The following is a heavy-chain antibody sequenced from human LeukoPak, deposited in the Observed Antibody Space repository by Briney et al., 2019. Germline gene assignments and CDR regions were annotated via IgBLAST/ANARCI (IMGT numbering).Heavy chain of an antibody. CDR1: GYTFTSYG. Sequence: ASVTVSCKASGYTFTSYGISWVRQAPGQGLEWMGWISAYNGNTNYAQKLQGRVTMTTDTSTSTAYMGLRSLRSDDTAVYYCARALTGYYGDAFDIWGQGTMVTVSS. J-gene: IGHJ3*02. CDR3: ARALTGYYGDAFDI. D-gene: IGHD3-9*01. V-gene: IGHV1-18*01. CDR2: ISAYNGNT.